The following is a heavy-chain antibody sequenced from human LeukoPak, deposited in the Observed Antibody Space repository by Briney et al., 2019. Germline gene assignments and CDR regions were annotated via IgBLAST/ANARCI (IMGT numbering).Heavy chain of an antibody. Sequence: GRSLRLSCEASGFTFSHYAMHWVRQAPGKGLEWVAVIWSDATNQYYADSVKGRFTISRDNFKKTVSLQMNSLRVEDTAVYYCAQDAQRGFDYSNSLEHWGQGVLVTVSS. V-gene: IGHV3-33*06. J-gene: IGHJ4*02. CDR1: GFTFSHYA. D-gene: IGHD4-11*01. CDR2: IWSDATNQ. CDR3: AQDAQRGFDYSNSLEH.